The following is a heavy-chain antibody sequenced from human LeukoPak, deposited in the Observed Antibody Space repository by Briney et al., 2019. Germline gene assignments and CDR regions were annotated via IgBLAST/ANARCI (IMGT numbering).Heavy chain of an antibody. CDR2: ISSSGSTI. V-gene: IGHV3-48*03. J-gene: IGHJ4*02. CDR3: ARDLYYYDSSGYYVLYY. D-gene: IGHD3-22*01. CDR1: GFTFSSVD. Sequence: GGSLRLSCAASGFTFSSVDVNWVRQAPGKGLEWVSYISSSGSTIYYADSVKGRFTISRDNAKNSLYLQMNSLRAEDTAVYYCARDLYYYDSSGYYVLYYWGQGTLVTVSS.